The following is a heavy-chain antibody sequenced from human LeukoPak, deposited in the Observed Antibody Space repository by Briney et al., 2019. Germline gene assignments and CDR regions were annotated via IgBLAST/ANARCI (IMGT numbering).Heavy chain of an antibody. CDR1: GGSITNYY. V-gene: IGHV4-59*01. CDR2: IYYSGST. J-gene: IGHJ4*02. D-gene: IGHD6-13*01. Sequence: SETLSLTCTVSGGSITNYYWSWIRQSPGKGLEWIGYIYYSGSTDYNPSLKSRVTISVDTSKNQFSLKLSSVTAADTAVYYCARADSSSLPFDYWGQGTLVTVSS. CDR3: ARADSSSLPFDY.